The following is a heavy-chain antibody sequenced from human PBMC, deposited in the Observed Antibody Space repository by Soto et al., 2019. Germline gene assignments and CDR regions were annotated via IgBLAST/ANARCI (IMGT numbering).Heavy chain of an antibody. V-gene: IGHV3-21*01. D-gene: IGHD1-1*01. CDR2: ISSSSSYI. J-gene: IGHJ3*02. CDR1: GFTFSSYS. Sequence: GGSLRLSCAASGFTFSSYSMNWVRQAPGKGLEWVSSISSSSSYIYYADSVKGRFTISRDNAKNSLYLQMNSLRAEDTAVYYCARKNWNVRDAFDIWGQGTMVTVSS. CDR3: ARKNWNVRDAFDI.